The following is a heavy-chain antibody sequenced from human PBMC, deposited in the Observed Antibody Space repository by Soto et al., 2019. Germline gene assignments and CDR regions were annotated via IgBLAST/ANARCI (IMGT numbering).Heavy chain of an antibody. V-gene: IGHV1-69*12. J-gene: IGHJ6*02. CDR3: ARGGDYYDSSGYYPHYYYYYGMDV. CDR2: IIPIFGTA. Sequence: QVQLVQSGAEVKKPGSSVKVSCKASGGTFSSYAISWVRQAPGQGLEWMGGIIPIFGTANYAQKFQGRVTITADESTSTAYMELSSLRSEDTAVYHCARGGDYYDSSGYYPHYYYYYGMDVWGQGTTVTVSS. CDR1: GGTFSSYA. D-gene: IGHD3-22*01.